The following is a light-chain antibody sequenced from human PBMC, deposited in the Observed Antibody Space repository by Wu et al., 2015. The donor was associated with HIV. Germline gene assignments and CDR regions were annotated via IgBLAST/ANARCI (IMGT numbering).Light chain of an antibody. J-gene: IGKJ2*03. CDR3: QQYESWPPYS. CDR2: DAS. V-gene: IGKV3-15*01. CDR1: ESVRNN. Sequence: PGERATLSCRASESVRNNLAWYQQKPGQAPRLLIYDASTRATGIPARFSGSGSGTEFTLTISSLQSEDFAVYYCQQYESWPPYSFGQGTKLEIK.